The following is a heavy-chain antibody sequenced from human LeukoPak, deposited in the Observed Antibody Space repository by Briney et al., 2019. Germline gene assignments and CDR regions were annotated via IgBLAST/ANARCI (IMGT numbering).Heavy chain of an antibody. CDR1: GFTFSSYA. Sequence: GGSLRLSCAASGFTFSSYAMSWVRQAPGKGLEWVSSISSSSSYIYYADSVKGRFTISRDNAKNSLYLQMNSLRAEDTAVYYCARDWAITMVRGVIDYWGQGTLVTVSS. V-gene: IGHV3-21*01. J-gene: IGHJ4*02. D-gene: IGHD3-10*01. CDR3: ARDWAITMVRGVIDY. CDR2: ISSSSSYI.